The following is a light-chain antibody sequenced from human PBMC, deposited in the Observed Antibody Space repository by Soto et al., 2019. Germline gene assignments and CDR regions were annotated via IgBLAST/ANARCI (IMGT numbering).Light chain of an antibody. Sequence: QSALTQPASVSGSPGQSITISCTGSDVRDYNYVSWYQQHPGKAPKVIIYEVRYRPSGVSNRFSGSKSGNTASLTISGLQAEDEADYYCSSYTTTDTLAFGGGTKLTVL. CDR3: SSYTTTDTLA. V-gene: IGLV2-14*01. J-gene: IGLJ2*01. CDR1: DVRDYNY. CDR2: EVR.